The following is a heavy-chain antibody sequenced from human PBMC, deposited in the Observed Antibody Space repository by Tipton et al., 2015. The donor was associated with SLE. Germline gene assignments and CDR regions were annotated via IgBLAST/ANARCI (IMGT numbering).Heavy chain of an antibody. CDR3: AGSIAAAFDY. D-gene: IGHD6-13*01. V-gene: IGHV3-30*02. Sequence: SLRLSCAASGFTFSSYGMHWVRQAPGKGLEWVAFIRYDGSNKYYADSVKGRFTISRDNSKNTLYLQMSSLRAEDTAVYYCAGSIAAAFDYWGQGTLVTVSS. CDR2: IRYDGSNK. J-gene: IGHJ4*02. CDR1: GFTFSSYG.